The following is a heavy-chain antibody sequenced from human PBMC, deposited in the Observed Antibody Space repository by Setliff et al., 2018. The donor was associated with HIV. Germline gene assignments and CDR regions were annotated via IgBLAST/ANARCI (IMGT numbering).Heavy chain of an antibody. V-gene: IGHV1-18*01. CDR3: ARDDGGYNYAEAVDV. D-gene: IGHD3-16*01. J-gene: IGHJ3*01. CDR2: IGPYNGRT. CDR1: GYMFLAYG. Sequence: ASVKVSCKTSGYMFLAYGMSWVRRAPGQGLEWMGWIGPYNGRTEYAQEFQGRVSLTIDTSASTAYMELRSLRSDDTAVYYRARDDGGYNYAEAVDVWGQGTMVTVSS.